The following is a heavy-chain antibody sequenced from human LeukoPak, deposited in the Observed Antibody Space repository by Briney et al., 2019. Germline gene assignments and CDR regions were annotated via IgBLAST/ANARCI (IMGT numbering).Heavy chain of an antibody. V-gene: IGHV3-23*01. D-gene: IGHD2-21*02. CDR2: INGSGDST. Sequence: GGSLRLSCVASGFTLRSYVMNWVRQTPGKGLEWVSSINGSGDSTFYADSVKGRFSISRDNSKDTLYLQVNGLRTEDTAVYYCAKDRLLNCRGDCYIFDYWGQGTVVTVSS. J-gene: IGHJ4*02. CDR1: GFTLRSYV. CDR3: AKDRLLNCRGDCYIFDY.